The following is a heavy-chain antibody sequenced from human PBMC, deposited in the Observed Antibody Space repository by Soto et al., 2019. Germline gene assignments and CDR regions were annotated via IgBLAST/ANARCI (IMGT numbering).Heavy chain of an antibody. D-gene: IGHD5-12*01. V-gene: IGHV3-23*01. J-gene: IGHJ4*02. CDR3: AKDRMATYRTNPFDY. CDR2: ISGSGGST. Sequence: EVQLLESGGGLVQPGGSLRLSCAASGFTFTSDAMSWVRQAPGKGLEWVSAISGSGGSTYYADSVKGRFTISRDNSKNTLYLQMNSLRAEDTAVHYCAKDRMATYRTNPFDYWGQGTLVTVSS. CDR1: GFTFTSDA.